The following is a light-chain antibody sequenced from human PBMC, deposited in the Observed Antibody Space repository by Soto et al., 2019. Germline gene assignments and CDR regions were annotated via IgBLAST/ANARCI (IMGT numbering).Light chain of an antibody. CDR3: QQGDSFPRT. CDR2: AAS. Sequence: DIQMTQSPASVSASVGDRVTITCRASQAIRTYLAWYQQKPGKAPELLIYAASSLQSGVPSRFSGGGSGRDFTLTISSLQPEDFATYYCQQGDSFPRTFGGGTKVDVK. J-gene: IGKJ4*01. CDR1: QAIRTY. V-gene: IGKV1-12*01.